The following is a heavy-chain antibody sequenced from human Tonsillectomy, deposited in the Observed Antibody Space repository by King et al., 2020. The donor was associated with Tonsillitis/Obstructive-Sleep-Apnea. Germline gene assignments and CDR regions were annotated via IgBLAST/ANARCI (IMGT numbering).Heavy chain of an antibody. CDR2: ISYDGGNK. J-gene: IGHJ3*02. V-gene: IGHV3-30*01. CDR3: ARADGYCSGGSCYSNAFDI. Sequence: VQLVESGGGVVQPGRSLRLSCAASRFTFSSYAMHWVRQVPGKGLEWVAVISYDGGNKYYADSVKGRFTISRDNSKNTLYLQMNSLRAEDTAGYYCARADGYCSGGSCYSNAFDIWGQGTMVTVSS. D-gene: IGHD2-15*01. CDR1: RFTFSSYA.